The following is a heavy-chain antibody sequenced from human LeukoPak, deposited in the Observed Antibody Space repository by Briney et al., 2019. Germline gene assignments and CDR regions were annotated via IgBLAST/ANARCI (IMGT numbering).Heavy chain of an antibody. Sequence: ASVKVSYKASGYTFTDYYMHWVRQAPGQGLEWMGWINPNSGGTNYAQKFQGRVTMTRDTSISTAYMELSRLRSDDTAVYSCARDLGSGWYKVWFDPWGQGTLVTVSS. CDR1: GYTFTDYY. J-gene: IGHJ5*02. D-gene: IGHD6-19*01. CDR3: ARDLGSGWYKVWFDP. V-gene: IGHV1-2*02. CDR2: INPNSGGT.